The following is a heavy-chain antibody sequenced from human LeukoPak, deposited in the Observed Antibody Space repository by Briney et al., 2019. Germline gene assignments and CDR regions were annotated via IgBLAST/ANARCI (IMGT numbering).Heavy chain of an antibody. CDR1: GGSISSGGYS. Sequence: SQTLSLTCAVSGGSISSGGYSWSCIRQPPGKGLEWIGYIYHSGSTYYNPSLKSRVTICVDRSKNQFSLKLSSVPAADTAVYYCARGWGYGSGSYYNGFDYWGQGTLVTVSS. CDR2: IYHSGST. CDR3: ARGWGYGSGSYYNGFDY. J-gene: IGHJ4*02. V-gene: IGHV4-30-2*01. D-gene: IGHD3-10*01.